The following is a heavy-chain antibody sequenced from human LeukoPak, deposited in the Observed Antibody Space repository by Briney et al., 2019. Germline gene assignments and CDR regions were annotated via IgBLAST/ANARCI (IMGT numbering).Heavy chain of an antibody. CDR1: GGSISSSTYY. CDR3: ARARGKVMMSWYAPPPWFDP. CDR2: IYYSGRT. D-gene: IGHD6-13*01. J-gene: IGHJ5*02. V-gene: IGHV4-39*07. Sequence: PSETLSLTCTVSGGSISSSTYYWGWIRQPPGKGLQWIGSIYYSGRTEYNPSLKSRVTISVDTSKNQFSLKLSSVTAADTAVYYCARARGKVMMSWYAPPPWFDPWGQGTLVTVSS.